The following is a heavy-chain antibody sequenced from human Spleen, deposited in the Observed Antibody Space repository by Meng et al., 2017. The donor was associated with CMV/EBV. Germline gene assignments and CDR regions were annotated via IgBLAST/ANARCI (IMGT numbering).Heavy chain of an antibody. Sequence: GESLKISCAASGFTFSSYAMSWVRQAPGKGLEWVSAISGSGGSTYYADSVKGRFTISRDNSKNTLYLQMNSLRAEDTAVYYCAKASVIVAGWGYLQHWGLGTLVTVSS. V-gene: IGHV3-23*01. J-gene: IGHJ1*01. CDR1: GFTFSSYA. CDR2: ISGSGGST. D-gene: IGHD1-26*01. CDR3: AKASVIVAGWGYLQH.